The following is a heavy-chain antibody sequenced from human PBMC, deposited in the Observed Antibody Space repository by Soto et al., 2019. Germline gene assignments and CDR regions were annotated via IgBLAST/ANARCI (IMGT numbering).Heavy chain of an antibody. CDR2: IDPSDSYT. D-gene: IGHD2-21*01. CDR1: GFSFASYW. CDR3: ARGSLAPWPNWFDP. J-gene: IGHJ5*02. V-gene: IGHV5-10-1*01. Sequence: GESLKISCKGSGFSFASYWISWVRQMPGKGLEWMGRIDPSDSYTNYSPFFQGHVTISTDKSITTAYLQWSSLKASDTAMYYCARGSLAPWPNWFDPWGQGTLVTVSS.